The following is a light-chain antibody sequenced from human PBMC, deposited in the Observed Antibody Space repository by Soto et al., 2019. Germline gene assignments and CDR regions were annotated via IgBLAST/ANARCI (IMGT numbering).Light chain of an antibody. J-gene: IGKJ4*01. Sequence: EIAMTQSPVTLSASPGERVTLSCRASQSVNINLAWYQQRPGQAPRVLIYGASNRASGIPDRFSGRGSGTVFTLTISSLEPDDFALYCCQQYKDWPPLTFGGGTRVEIK. CDR1: QSVNIN. V-gene: IGKV3D-15*01. CDR3: QQYKDWPPLT. CDR2: GAS.